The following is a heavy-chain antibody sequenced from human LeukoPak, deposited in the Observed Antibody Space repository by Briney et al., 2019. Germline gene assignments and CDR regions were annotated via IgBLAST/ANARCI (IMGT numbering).Heavy chain of an antibody. CDR3: ATTTIGSSASYYFDY. D-gene: IGHD6-6*01. J-gene: IGHJ4*02. Sequence: SETLSLTCTISDGSISTYYWSWLRQPPGKGLEWIGYVYYSGSADYNPSLRSRVTLSVDTSKNQFSLTLTSVTAADTAMYYCATTTIGSSASYYFDYWGRGTLVTASS. CDR1: DGSISTYY. CDR2: VYYSGSA. V-gene: IGHV4-59*03.